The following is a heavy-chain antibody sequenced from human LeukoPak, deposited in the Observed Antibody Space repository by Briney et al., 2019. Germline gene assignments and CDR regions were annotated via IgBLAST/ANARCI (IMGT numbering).Heavy chain of an antibody. D-gene: IGHD2-15*01. J-gene: IGHJ4*02. CDR1: GFTFSDYY. V-gene: IGHV3-11*04. CDR2: ISSSGSTI. Sequence: NPGGSLRLSCAASGFTFSDYYMSWIRQAPGKGLEWVSYISSSGSTIYYADSVKGRFTISRDNAKNSLYLQVNSLRAEDTAVYYCARVQYCSGGSCYRFDYWGQGTLVTVSS. CDR3: ARVQYCSGGSCYRFDY.